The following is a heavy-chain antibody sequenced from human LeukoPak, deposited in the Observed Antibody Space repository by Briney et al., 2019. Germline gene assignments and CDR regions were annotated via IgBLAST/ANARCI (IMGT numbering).Heavy chain of an antibody. CDR2: ISAYSGNT. CDR1: GYTFTNYG. V-gene: IGHV1-18*01. D-gene: IGHD2-2*02. Sequence: ASVKVSCKASGYTFTNYGVSWVRQAPGQGLEWVGWISAYSGNTNYAQKLQGRVIMTTDTSTTTAYMELRSLRSDDTAVYYCARESGYCSNTSCYTDYWGQGTLVTVSS. CDR3: ARESGYCSNTSCYTDY. J-gene: IGHJ4*02.